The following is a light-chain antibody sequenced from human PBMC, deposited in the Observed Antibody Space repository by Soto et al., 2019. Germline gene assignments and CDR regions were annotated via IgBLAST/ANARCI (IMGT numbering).Light chain of an antibody. V-gene: IGKV3-20*01. J-gene: IGKJ5*01. CDR2: GAS. CDR1: QSVSNNY. Sequence: EIVLTQSPGTLSLSPGERATLSCRASQSVSNNYLAWYLQKPGQAPRLLIYGASSRATGIPDRFSGSGSGTDFTLTISRLEPEDFGVYYCQQYGSSAITFGQGTRLEIK. CDR3: QQYGSSAIT.